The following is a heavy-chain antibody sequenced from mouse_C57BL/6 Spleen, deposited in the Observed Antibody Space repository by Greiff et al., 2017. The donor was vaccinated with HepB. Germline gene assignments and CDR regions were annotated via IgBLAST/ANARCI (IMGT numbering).Heavy chain of an antibody. CDR2: IDPSDSYT. Sequence: QVQLQQSGAELVKPGASVKLSCKASGYTFTSYWMQWVKQRPGQGLEWIGEIDPSDSYTNYNQKFKGKATLTVDTSSSTAYMQLSSLISEDSAVYYCARRHYDYGGDWYFDVWGTGTTVTVSS. CDR1: GYTFTSYW. D-gene: IGHD2-4*01. CDR3: ARRHYDYGGDWYFDV. V-gene: IGHV1-50*01. J-gene: IGHJ1*03.